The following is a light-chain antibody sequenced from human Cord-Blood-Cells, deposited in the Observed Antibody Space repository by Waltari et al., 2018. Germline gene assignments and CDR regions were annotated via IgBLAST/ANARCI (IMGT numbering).Light chain of an antibody. Sequence: DIQMTQSPSSLSASVGDKDTITCQASQDLSNYLNSYQQKPRKAPKLLIYDESNLEIGVPSRFSGSGSGTEFTFTISSLQPEDIATYYCQQYDNLPYTFGQGTKLEIK. CDR1: QDLSNY. CDR2: DES. J-gene: IGKJ2*01. V-gene: IGKV1-33*01. CDR3: QQYDNLPYT.